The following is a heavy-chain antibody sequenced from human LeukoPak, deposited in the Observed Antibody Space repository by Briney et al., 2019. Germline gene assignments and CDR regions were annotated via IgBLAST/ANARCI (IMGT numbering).Heavy chain of an antibody. CDR2: TYYRSKWFN. CDR3: ARSSQWLAD. CDR1: GDSVSNKAAA. Sequence: SQTLSLTCAISGDSVSNKAAAWKWIRQSPSRGLEFLGRTYYRSKWFNDYAASVKSRVSINADTSKNQFSLKLKSVTPEDSAIYFCARSSQWLADWGQGTLVTVSS. V-gene: IGHV6-1*01. J-gene: IGHJ4*02. D-gene: IGHD6-19*01.